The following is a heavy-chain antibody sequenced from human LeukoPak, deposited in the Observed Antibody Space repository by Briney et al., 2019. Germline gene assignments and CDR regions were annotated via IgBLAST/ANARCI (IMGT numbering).Heavy chain of an antibody. V-gene: IGHV4-39*07. Sequence: SETLSLTCTVSGGSISSSRYYWGWIRQPPGKGLEWIGSIYYSGSTYYNPSLKSRVTISVDTSKNQFSLKLSSVTAADTAVYYCARDSPHPGWDYYGMDVWGQGTTVTVSS. CDR2: IYYSGST. D-gene: IGHD3-16*01. CDR1: GGSISSSRYY. CDR3: ARDSPHPGWDYYGMDV. J-gene: IGHJ6*02.